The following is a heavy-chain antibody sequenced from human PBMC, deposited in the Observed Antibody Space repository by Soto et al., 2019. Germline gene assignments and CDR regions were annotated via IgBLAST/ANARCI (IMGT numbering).Heavy chain of an antibody. CDR2: IYYSETGNIDYSGTT. CDR3: ARRLPLLRDSLDQ. J-gene: IGHJ4*02. Sequence: PSETLSLTCTVSGGSVNTNTYYWGWLRQSPGKGLEWIGNIYYSETGNIDYSGTTYYNPSLKSRVTISADTSKDQFSLKLTSVTDADTAVYYCARRLPLLRDSLDQWGQGTLVTVSS. V-gene: IGHV4-39*01. CDR1: GGSVNTNTYY. D-gene: IGHD2-21*01.